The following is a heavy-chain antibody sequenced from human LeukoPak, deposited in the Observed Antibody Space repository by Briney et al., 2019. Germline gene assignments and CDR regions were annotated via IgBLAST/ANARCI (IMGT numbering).Heavy chain of an antibody. J-gene: IGHJ4*02. CDR1: GGSVSSPDYY. Sequence: SENLSLTCTVSGGSVSSPDYYWSWIRQPPGKGLEWIGYISYSGSTNYNPSLKSRVTISVDTSKSQFCLKLSSVTAADTAVYYCATTPNPNYFDYWGQGALVTVSS. V-gene: IGHV4-61*08. CDR3: ATTPNPNYFDY. CDR2: ISYSGST.